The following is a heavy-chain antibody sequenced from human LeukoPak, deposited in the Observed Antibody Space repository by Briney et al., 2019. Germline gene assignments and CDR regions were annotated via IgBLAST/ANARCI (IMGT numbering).Heavy chain of an antibody. Sequence: PGGSLRLSCADSGVTFSSYAMCWVRQAPGKGVEWVSGISSSGANTNYADPVKSRFTISRDNSTNTLYLQINSLRAEDTAVYYCAKWYGSGSSAYHFDHWGQGTLVTVSS. D-gene: IGHD3-10*01. CDR3: AKWYGSGSSAYHFDH. CDR1: GVTFSSYA. J-gene: IGHJ4*02. V-gene: IGHV3-23*01. CDR2: ISSSGANT.